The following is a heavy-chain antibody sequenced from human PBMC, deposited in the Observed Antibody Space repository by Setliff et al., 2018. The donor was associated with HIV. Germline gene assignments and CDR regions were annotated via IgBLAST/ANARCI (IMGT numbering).Heavy chain of an antibody. V-gene: IGHV4-34*01. CDR2: INHDRTT. D-gene: IGHD3-3*01. Sequence: LSLTCAVYGGSFSGYYWNWIRQTPGKGLEWIGEINHDRTTNYNPSLKRRVTISVDTSKNQFSLTLNSVTAADTAVYYCARGSRQLTIFGVVFKTNYYFMDVWGKGTAVTVSS. CDR1: GGSFSGYY. CDR3: ARGSRQLTIFGVVFKTNYYFMDV. J-gene: IGHJ6*03.